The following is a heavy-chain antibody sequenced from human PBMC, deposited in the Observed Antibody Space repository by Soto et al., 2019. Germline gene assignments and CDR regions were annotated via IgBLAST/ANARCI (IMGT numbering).Heavy chain of an antibody. Sequence: PEETLSLTCTVSGGSVSSSIYYWSWIRQPPGKGLECIGYIYYSGSTNYNPSLKSRVTISIDTSKNQFSLKLSSVTAADTAVYYCAREFSSSWYWFDPWGQGTQVTVSS. CDR1: GGSVSSSIYY. J-gene: IGHJ5*02. D-gene: IGHD6-13*01. V-gene: IGHV4-61*01. CDR2: IYYSGST. CDR3: AREFSSSWYWFDP.